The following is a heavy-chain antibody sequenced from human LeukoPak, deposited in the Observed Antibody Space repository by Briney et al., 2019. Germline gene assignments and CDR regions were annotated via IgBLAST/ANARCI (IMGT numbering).Heavy chain of an antibody. CDR1: GFTFDDYA. CDR2: ISWNSGGI. D-gene: IGHD3-9*01. Sequence: PGRSLRLSCAASGFTFDDYAMHWVRQAPGKGLEWVSGISWNSGGIGYADSVKGRFTISRDNAKNSLYLQMNSLRAEDTAVYYCAKDLGKTELRYFDWPEPHWGQGTLVTVSS. CDR3: AKDLGKTELRYFDWPEPH. V-gene: IGHV3-9*01. J-gene: IGHJ4*02.